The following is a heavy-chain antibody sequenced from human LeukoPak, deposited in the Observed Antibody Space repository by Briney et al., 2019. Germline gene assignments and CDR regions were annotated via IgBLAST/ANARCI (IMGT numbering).Heavy chain of an antibody. CDR2: ISDSGGGA. J-gene: IGHJ5*02. D-gene: IGHD6-13*01. CDR3: AKDRPYITSWYGCSTP. V-gene: IGHV3-23*01. CDR1: GFTFSSNG. Sequence: GGSLRLSCAASGFTFSSNGMTWVRQAPGKGLEWVSTISDSGGGAYYADSVKGRFTISRDSSRSTLYLQMHSLRAEDTAVYYCAKDRPYITSWYGCSTPWGQGTLVTVSS.